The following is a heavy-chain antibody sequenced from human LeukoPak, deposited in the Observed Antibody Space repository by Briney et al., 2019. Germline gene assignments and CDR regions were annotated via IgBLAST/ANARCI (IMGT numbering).Heavy chain of an antibody. CDR1: GGSISTYY. J-gene: IGHJ6*02. CDR3: AGDGRTYGLDV. Sequence: PSETLSLTCSVSGGSISTYYWSWIRQPPGKGLEWIAYIYYSGSTNYNPSLKSRVTISLDTPKNQFSLKLNSVTAADTAVYYCAGDGRTYGLDVWGQGATVTVSS. CDR2: IYYSGST. V-gene: IGHV4-59*01.